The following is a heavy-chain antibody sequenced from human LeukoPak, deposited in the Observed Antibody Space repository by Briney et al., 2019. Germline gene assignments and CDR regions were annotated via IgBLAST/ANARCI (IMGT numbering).Heavy chain of an antibody. Sequence: PGGSLRLSCAASGFTFSSYWMSWVRQAPGKGLEWVANIKQDGSEKYYVDSVKGRFSISRDNAKNSLYLQMNSVRAKDTAVYYCAKVLISGSGYYYYYYMDVWGKGTTVTVSS. CDR1: GFTFSSYW. D-gene: IGHD3-10*01. V-gene: IGHV3-7*01. J-gene: IGHJ6*03. CDR3: AKVLISGSGYYYYYYMDV. CDR2: IKQDGSEK.